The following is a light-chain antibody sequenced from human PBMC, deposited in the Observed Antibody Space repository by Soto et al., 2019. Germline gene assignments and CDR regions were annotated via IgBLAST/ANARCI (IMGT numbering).Light chain of an antibody. CDR3: QQYAFWPYT. J-gene: IGKJ2*01. Sequence: EIVLTQSPGTVSLSPGERATLSCRASQSVSSRFLAWYQQKPGQAPRLLVYGASSRATGIPDRFSGSGSGTEFTLAIDSLQSEDFAVYYCQQYAFWPYTFGQGTKVDIK. CDR1: QSVSSRF. V-gene: IGKV3-20*01. CDR2: GAS.